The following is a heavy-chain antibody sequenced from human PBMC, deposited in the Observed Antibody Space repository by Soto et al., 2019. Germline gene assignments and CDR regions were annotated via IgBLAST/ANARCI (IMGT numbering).Heavy chain of an antibody. Sequence: QVQLVESGGGVVQPVRSLRLSCAASGFTVNDYGMHWVRQAPGKGLEWVAILAHDGRTTYFGDSVRGRFTVSRDESENTLYLQMDNLRTDDTAIYYCARDWGSRGWYNWFDPWGQGILVTVSS. CDR2: LAHDGRTT. CDR3: ARDWGSRGWYNWFDP. V-gene: IGHV3-30*03. D-gene: IGHD6-19*01. CDR1: GFTVNDYG. J-gene: IGHJ5*02.